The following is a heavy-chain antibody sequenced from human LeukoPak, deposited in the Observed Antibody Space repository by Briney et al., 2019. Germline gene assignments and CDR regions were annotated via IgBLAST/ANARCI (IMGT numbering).Heavy chain of an antibody. CDR1: GFTFSNAW. CDR2: ISSSSSYI. Sequence: PGGSLRLSCAASGFTFSNAWMSWVRQAPGKGLEWVSSISSSSSYIYYADSVKGRFTISRDNAKNSLYLQMNSLRAEDTAVYYCARDHVFSSAGSLAFDPWGQGTLVTVSS. J-gene: IGHJ5*02. V-gene: IGHV3-21*01. D-gene: IGHD1-14*01. CDR3: ARDHVFSSAGSLAFDP.